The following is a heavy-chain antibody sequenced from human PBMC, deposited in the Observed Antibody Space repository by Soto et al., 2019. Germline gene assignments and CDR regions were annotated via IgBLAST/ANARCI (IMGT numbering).Heavy chain of an antibody. CDR1: GGTFSSYT. CDR3: ATDPGEARENSKYFQH. V-gene: IGHV1-69*02. J-gene: IGHJ1*01. Sequence: SVKVSCKASGGTFSSYTISWVRQAPGQGLEWMGRIIPILSIANYAQKFQGRVTNTADKSTSTAYMELSSLRSEDTAVFYCATDPGEARENSKYFQHWGQGTLVTVSS. D-gene: IGHD3-10*01. CDR2: IIPILSIA.